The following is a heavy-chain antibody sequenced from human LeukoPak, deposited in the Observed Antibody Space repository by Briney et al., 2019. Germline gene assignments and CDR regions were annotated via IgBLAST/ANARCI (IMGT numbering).Heavy chain of an antibody. CDR2: INPSGGST. J-gene: IGHJ6*02. V-gene: IGHV1-46*01. D-gene: IGHD3-9*01. CDR1: GYMFTSYY. Sequence: GSVKVSCKASGYMFTSYYMHWVRQAPGQGLEWMGIINPSGGSTSSAQKFQGRVSMTRDTSPSTVYMELSSLRSEDTAVYYCARDLYDILTGYQADNFGMDVWGQGTMVTVSS. CDR3: ARDLYDILTGYQADNFGMDV.